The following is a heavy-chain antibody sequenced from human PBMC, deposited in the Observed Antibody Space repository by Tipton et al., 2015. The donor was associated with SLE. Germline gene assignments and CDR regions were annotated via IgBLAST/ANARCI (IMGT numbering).Heavy chain of an antibody. Sequence: TLSLTCAVYGGSFSGYYWSWIRQPPGKGLEWIGEINHSGSTNYNPSLKSRVTISVDTSKNQFSLKLSSVTAADTAVYYCARYYYDRTGGCLFDSWGRGTLVTVSS. CDR1: GGSFSGYY. CDR3: ARYYYDRTGGCLFDS. D-gene: IGHD3-22*01. CDR2: INHSGST. V-gene: IGHV4-34*01. J-gene: IGHJ4*02.